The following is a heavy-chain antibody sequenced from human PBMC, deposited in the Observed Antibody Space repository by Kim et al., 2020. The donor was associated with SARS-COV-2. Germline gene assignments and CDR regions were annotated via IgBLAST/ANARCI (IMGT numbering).Heavy chain of an antibody. D-gene: IGHD3-10*01. Sequence: GGSLRLSCAASGFTFSSYSMNWVRQAPGKGLEWVSYISSSSSTIYYADSVKGRFTISRDNAKDSPYLQMNSLRDEDTAVYYCARLTMVRGVIMDYYYGMDVWAQGTTVTVSS. CDR1: GFTFSSYS. J-gene: IGHJ6*02. V-gene: IGHV3-48*02. CDR2: ISSSSSTI. CDR3: ARLTMVRGVIMDYYYGMDV.